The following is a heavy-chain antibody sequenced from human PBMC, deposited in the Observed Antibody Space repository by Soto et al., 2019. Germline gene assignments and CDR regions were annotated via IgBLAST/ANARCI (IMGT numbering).Heavy chain of an antibody. Sequence: QLVQSGGGVVQPGGSLRLTCAASTFDLSHYAIHWVRQAPGKGLEWVALLSFDGSEKFFIDSVKGRFTISRDSSNKRVFFQMNSLRGDDTAVYFCVRDHTMTVSARTRDFVSTRQNEDTHYYAMDVWGQGATVSVSS. CDR3: VRDHTMTVSARTRDFVSTRQNEDTHYYAMDV. CDR1: TFDLSHYA. CDR2: LSFDGSEK. J-gene: IGHJ6*02. V-gene: IGHV3-30*04. D-gene: IGHD3-22*01.